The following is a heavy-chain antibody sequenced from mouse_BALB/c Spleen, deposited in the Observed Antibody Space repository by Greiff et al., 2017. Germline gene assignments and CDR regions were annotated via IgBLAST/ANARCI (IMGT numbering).Heavy chain of an antibody. Sequence: EVQLVEPGGGLVKPGGSLKFSCAASGFTFSSYAMSWVRQSPEKRLEWVAEISSGGSYTYYPDTVTGRFTISRDNAKNTLYLEMSSLRSEDTAMYYCAKYGYDGAWFAYWGQGTLVTVSA. D-gene: IGHD2-2*01. CDR3: AKYGYDGAWFAY. J-gene: IGHJ3*01. CDR1: GFTFSSYA. CDR2: ISSGGSYT. V-gene: IGHV5-9-4*01.